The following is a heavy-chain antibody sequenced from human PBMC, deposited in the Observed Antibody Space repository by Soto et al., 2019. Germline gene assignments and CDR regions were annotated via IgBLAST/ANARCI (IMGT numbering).Heavy chain of an antibody. Sequence: EVQLLESGGGLVQPGGSLRLSCVASGFTFSSYAMSWVRQAPGKGLEWVSGVTGSAGSTYYADSVKGRFTISRDNSKNTLYLQMNSLSADDTAVYYCATSCGSCPLDSWGQGTLVTVSS. CDR3: ATSCGSCPLDS. V-gene: IGHV3-23*01. CDR2: VTGSAGST. J-gene: IGHJ4*02. D-gene: IGHD2-15*01. CDR1: GFTFSSYA.